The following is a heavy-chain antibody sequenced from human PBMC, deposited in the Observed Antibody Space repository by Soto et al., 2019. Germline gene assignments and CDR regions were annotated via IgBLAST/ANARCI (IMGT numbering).Heavy chain of an antibody. J-gene: IGHJ6*02. CDR3: ARDEPPGCYYDSSGDRRYGMDV. V-gene: IGHV1-46*01. Sequence: GASVKVSCKASGYTFTSYYMHWVRQAPGQGLEWMGIINPSGGSTSYAQKFQGRVTMTRDPSTSTVYMELSSLRSEDTAVYSCARDEPPGCYYDSSGDRRYGMDVWG. CDR1: GYTFTSYY. D-gene: IGHD3-22*01. CDR2: INPSGGST.